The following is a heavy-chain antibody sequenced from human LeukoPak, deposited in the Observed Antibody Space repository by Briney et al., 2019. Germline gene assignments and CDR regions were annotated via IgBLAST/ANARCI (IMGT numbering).Heavy chain of an antibody. D-gene: IGHD3-10*01. V-gene: IGHV3-15*01. CDR2: VKSKTDGGTS. Sequence: GGSLRLSCTAPQFIFNTAWLTWVHQAPGGGLGWVGRVKSKTDGGTSLYAAPVQGRFTISRDESKNTMYLQMNSLKTEDTAMYYCTTDSGAYWGQGTLVTVSS. CDR3: TTDSGAY. CDR1: QFIFNTAW. J-gene: IGHJ4*02.